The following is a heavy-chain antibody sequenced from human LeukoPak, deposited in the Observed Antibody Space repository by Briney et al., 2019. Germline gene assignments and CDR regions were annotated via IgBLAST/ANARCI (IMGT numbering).Heavy chain of an antibody. D-gene: IGHD3-10*01. J-gene: IGHJ4*02. CDR1: GFTFSSYE. CDR3: ATSSNGGFTN. CDR2: IRSKTDGGTT. V-gene: IGHV3-15*01. Sequence: GGSLRLSCAASGFTFSSYEMNWVRQAPGQGLEWVGRIRSKTDGGTTDYAAPVKGRFTISRDESRNTVYLQMNSLKTEDTAVYYCATSSNGGFTNWGQGTLVTVSS.